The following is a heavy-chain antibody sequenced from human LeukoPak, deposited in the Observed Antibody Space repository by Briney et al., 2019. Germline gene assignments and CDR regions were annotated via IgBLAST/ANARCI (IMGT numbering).Heavy chain of an antibody. CDR3: AKSQLVGATYACDI. D-gene: IGHD1-26*01. V-gene: IGHV3-23*01. Sequence: GGSLRLSYAASGFSVSSYDRGWARQAPGKGMEWVLALRCSGGSTFYGDSVEGRFTISRDNPKNTLNLQINCLRAEDTAVYYCAKSQLVGATYACDIWGQGTMVTVSS. CDR1: GFSVSSYD. CDR2: LRCSGGST. J-gene: IGHJ3*02.